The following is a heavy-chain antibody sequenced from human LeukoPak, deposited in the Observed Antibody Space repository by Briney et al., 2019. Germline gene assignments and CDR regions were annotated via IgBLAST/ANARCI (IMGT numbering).Heavy chain of an antibody. CDR1: GGSNSSYY. Sequence: SETLSLTCTVSGGSNSSYYWSWIRQPPGKGLEWIGYIYYSGSTNYNPSLKSRVTISVDTSKNHLSLKLTSVTAADTAMYYCVYDSSGYYYNFDYWGQGILVTVSS. V-gene: IGHV4-59*08. CDR2: IYYSGST. CDR3: VYDSSGYYYNFDY. D-gene: IGHD3-22*01. J-gene: IGHJ4*02.